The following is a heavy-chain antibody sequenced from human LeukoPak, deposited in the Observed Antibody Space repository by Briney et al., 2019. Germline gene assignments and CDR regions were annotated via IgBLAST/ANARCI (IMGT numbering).Heavy chain of an antibody. V-gene: IGHV3-23*01. CDR3: AKGGYYYDSSGYYLYYFDY. D-gene: IGHD3-22*01. Sequence: GGSLRLSWAASGFTFSGYAMSWVRQAPGKGLEWVSAISGSGGSTYYADSVKGRFTISRDNSKNTLYLQMNSLRAEDTAVYYCAKGGYYYDSSGYYLYYFDYWGQGTLVTVSS. CDR2: ISGSGGST. CDR1: GFTFSGYA. J-gene: IGHJ4*02.